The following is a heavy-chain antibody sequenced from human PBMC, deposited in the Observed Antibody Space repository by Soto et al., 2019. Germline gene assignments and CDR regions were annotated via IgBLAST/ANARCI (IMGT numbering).Heavy chain of an antibody. CDR1: GFTFSTYS. D-gene: IGHD2-2*02. V-gene: IGHV3-21*01. CDR3: ARVLPCSSTSCYTDYYYAMDV. J-gene: IGHJ6*01. Sequence: GGSLRLSCAASGFTFSTYSMNWVRQAPGKGLEWVSSISTSSSYIYYGDSVKGRFTTSRDNAKSSLYLQMSSLRAEDTAVYYCARVLPCSSTSCYTDYYYAMDVWGQGTTVTVSS. CDR2: ISTSSSYI.